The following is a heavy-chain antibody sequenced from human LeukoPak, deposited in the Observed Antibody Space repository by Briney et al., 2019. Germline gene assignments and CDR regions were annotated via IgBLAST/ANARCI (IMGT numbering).Heavy chain of an antibody. D-gene: IGHD6-13*01. Sequence: GGSLRLSCAASGFTFSSYSMNWVRQAPGKGLEWVANIKQDGSEKYYVDSVKGRFTISRDNAKNSLYLQMNSLRAEDTAVYYCARGDYSSSWHDYYYYMDVWGKGTTVTISS. CDR1: GFTFSSYS. CDR2: IKQDGSEK. CDR3: ARGDYSSSWHDYYYYMDV. J-gene: IGHJ6*03. V-gene: IGHV3-7*01.